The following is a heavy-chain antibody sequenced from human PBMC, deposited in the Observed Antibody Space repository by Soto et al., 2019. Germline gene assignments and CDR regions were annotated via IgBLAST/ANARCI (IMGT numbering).Heavy chain of an antibody. CDR1: GFTFSDQY. D-gene: IGHD2-15*01. CDR3: SRGGGIAVFHH. J-gene: IGHJ4*01. V-gene: IGHV3-11*05. CDR2: ISPGGMYT. Sequence: QVQLVESGGGLVKPGGTLRLSCATSGFTFSDQYMSWIRQAPGQGLEFILYISPGGMYTNSGDSLKGRFTISRDNAKNSLFLQVNTLRAEDTAVYYCSRGGGIAVFHHWGHGTLVSVSA.